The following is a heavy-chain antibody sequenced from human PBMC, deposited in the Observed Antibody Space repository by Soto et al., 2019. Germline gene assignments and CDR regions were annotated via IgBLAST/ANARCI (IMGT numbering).Heavy chain of an antibody. CDR2: ISYDGSNK. D-gene: IGHD3-16*02. V-gene: IGHV3-30*18. Sequence: GGSLRLSCAASGFTFSSYGMHWVRQAPGKGLEWVAVISYDGSNKYYADNVKGRFTISRDNSKNTLYQQMNSLRAEDMAVYYCAKGWDDYVWGSYRYIYYYYGMDVWGQGTTVTVSS. CDR3: AKGWDDYVWGSYRYIYYYYGMDV. J-gene: IGHJ6*02. CDR1: GFTFSSYG.